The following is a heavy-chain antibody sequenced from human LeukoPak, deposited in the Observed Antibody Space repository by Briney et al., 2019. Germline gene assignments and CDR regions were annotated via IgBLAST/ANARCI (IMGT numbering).Heavy chain of an antibody. V-gene: IGHV3-7*01. D-gene: IGHD3-3*01. CDR3: ARLREIPVFGVVTKSTSYFDY. CDR2: IKQDRSEK. Sequence: GGSLRLSCAASGFTFTNYWMSWVRQAPGKGLELVANIKQDRSEKYYVDSVKGRFTISRVNAKNSLYLQMNSLRAEDTAVYYCARLREIPVFGVVTKSTSYFDYWGQGTLVTVSS. CDR1: GFTFTNYW. J-gene: IGHJ4*02.